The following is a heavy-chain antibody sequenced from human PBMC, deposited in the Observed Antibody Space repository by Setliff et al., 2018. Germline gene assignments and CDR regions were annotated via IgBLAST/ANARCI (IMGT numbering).Heavy chain of an antibody. CDR3: AGTPARGTTWLSPFDY. CDR2: IHASGSP. J-gene: IGHJ4*02. D-gene: IGHD5-12*01. V-gene: IGHV4-4*08. CDR1: GESFSNNY. Sequence: LETLSLTCSVYGESFSNNYWSWIRQTPGKGLEWIGRIHASGSPDYNPSFKSRVTISRDTSTNQFSLKMTSVTAADTALYYCAGTPARGTTWLSPFDYWGQGTLVTVSS.